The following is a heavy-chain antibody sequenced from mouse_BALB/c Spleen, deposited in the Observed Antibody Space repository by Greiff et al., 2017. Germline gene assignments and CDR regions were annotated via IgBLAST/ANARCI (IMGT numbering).Heavy chain of an antibody. CDR3: ARHKGYGNYAYYYAMDY. CDR1: GFTFSSYG. D-gene: IGHD2-10*02. J-gene: IGHJ4*01. CDR2: ISSGGSYT. Sequence: DVKLVESGGDLVKPGGSLKLSCAASGFTFSSYGMSWVRQTPDKRLEWVATISSGGSYTYYPDSVKGRFTISRDNAKNTLYLQMSSLKSEDTAMYYCARHKGYGNYAYYYAMDYWGQGTSVTVSS. V-gene: IGHV5-6*02.